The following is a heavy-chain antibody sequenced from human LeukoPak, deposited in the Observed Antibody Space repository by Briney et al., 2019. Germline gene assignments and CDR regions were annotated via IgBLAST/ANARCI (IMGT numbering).Heavy chain of an antibody. CDR3: ARGLNFGNSSSEEYYYYYYGMDV. Sequence: GGSLRLSCAASGFTFSSYVMSWVRQAPGKGLEWVSSISSSGGSTYYADSVKGRFTISRDNSKNTLCLQMNSLRAEDTAVYYCARGLNFGNSSSEEYYYYYYGMDVWGQGTTVTVSS. V-gene: IGHV3-23*01. J-gene: IGHJ6*02. D-gene: IGHD6-6*01. CDR2: ISSSGGST. CDR1: GFTFSSYV.